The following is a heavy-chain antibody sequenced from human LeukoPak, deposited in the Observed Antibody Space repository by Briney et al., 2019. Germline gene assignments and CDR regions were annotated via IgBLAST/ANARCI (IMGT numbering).Heavy chain of an antibody. CDR3: ARGRRFYTTDFDY. D-gene: IGHD4-17*01. CDR1: GGSFSGYY. CDR2: INHSGST. V-gene: IGHV4-34*01. J-gene: IGHJ4*02. Sequence: PSETLSLTCAVYGGSFSGYYWSWIRQPPGKGLEWIGEINHSGSTNYNPSLKSRVTISVDTSKNQFSLKLSSVTAADTAVYYCARGRRFYTTDFDYWGQGTLVTVSS.